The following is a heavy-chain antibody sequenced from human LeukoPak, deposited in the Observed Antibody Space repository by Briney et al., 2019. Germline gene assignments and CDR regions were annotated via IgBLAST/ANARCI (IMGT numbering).Heavy chain of an antibody. CDR2: ISSSSSSI. Sequence: PGGSLRLSCAASGFTFSTYTMNWVRQAPGKGLEWVSSISSSSSSIYSADSVKGRFTISRDNAKNSLYLQMNSLRAEDTAVYYCARSEVYYYDSSAYRPIPYFFDYWGQGTLVTVSS. D-gene: IGHD3-22*01. V-gene: IGHV3-21*01. J-gene: IGHJ4*02. CDR3: ARSEVYYYDSSAYRPIPYFFDY. CDR1: GFTFSTYT.